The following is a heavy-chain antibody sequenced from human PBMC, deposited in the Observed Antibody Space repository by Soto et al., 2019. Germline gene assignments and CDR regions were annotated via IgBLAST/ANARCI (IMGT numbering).Heavy chain of an antibody. V-gene: IGHV3-33*01. J-gene: IGHJ6*02. CDR3: ARDLVIAARPTYYYYGMDV. Sequence: GGSLRLSCAASGFTFSSYGMHWVRQAPGKGLEWVAVIWYDGSNKYYADSVKGRFTISRDNSKNTLYLQMNSLRAEDTAVYYCARDLVIAARPTYYYYGMDVWGQGTTVTVSS. CDR2: IWYDGSNK. D-gene: IGHD6-6*01. CDR1: GFTFSSYG.